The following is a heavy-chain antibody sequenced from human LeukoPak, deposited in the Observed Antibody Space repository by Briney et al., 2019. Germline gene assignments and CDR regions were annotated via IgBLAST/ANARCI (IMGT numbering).Heavy chain of an antibody. J-gene: IGHJ4*02. CDR2: ISGSGGST. D-gene: IGHD6-13*01. CDR1: GFTFSSYS. Sequence: PGGSLRLSCAASGFTFSSYSMNWVRQAPGKGLEWVSAISGSGGSTYYADSVKGRFTISRDNSKNTLYLQMNSLRAEDTAVYYCAKQQQLVREFDYWGQGTLVTVSS. CDR3: AKQQQLVREFDY. V-gene: IGHV3-23*01.